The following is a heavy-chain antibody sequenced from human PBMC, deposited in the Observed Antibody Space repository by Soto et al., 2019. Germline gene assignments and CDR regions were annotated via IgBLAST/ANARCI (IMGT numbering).Heavy chain of an antibody. CDR1: GYTFTGYY. V-gene: IGHV1-2*02. CDR3: ARETVLRFLEWSHYYYGMDA. CDR2: INPNSGGT. D-gene: IGHD3-3*01. J-gene: IGHJ6*02. Sequence: VASVKVSCKASGYTFTGYYMHWVRQAPGQGLEWMGWINPNSGGTNYAQKFQGRVTMTRDTSISTAYMELSRLRSDDTAVYYCARETVLRFLEWSHYYYGMDAWGQGTTVTVSS.